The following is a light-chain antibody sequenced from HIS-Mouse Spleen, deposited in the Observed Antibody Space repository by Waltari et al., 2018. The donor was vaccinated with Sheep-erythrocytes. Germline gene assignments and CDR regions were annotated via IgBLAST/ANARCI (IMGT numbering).Light chain of an antibody. J-gene: IGLJ2*01. CDR3: HAWDSSTVV. CDR2: QDS. Sequence: SYELPQPPSVSVSPGQTPTITCTGDKLGGKYACWYQQKPGHSPVRDIYQDSKRPSRIPARFSGSNSGNTATLTISGTQAMDEADYYCHAWDSSTVVFGGGTKLTIL. CDR1: KLGGKY. V-gene: IGLV3-1*01.